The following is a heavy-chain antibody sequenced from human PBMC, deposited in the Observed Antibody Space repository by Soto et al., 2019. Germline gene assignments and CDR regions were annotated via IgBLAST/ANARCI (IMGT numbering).Heavy chain of an antibody. CDR3: ARGSPTTVTTWFDP. J-gene: IGHJ5*02. D-gene: IGHD4-17*01. Sequence: QLQLVQSGAEVKKPGSSVKVSCKASGGTFSNFAINWVRQAPGRGLEWMGGIIPVFGKAKYAQKFQGRVQFTADESTSTAYMEVNSLTSEDTAVYYCARGSPTTVTTWFDPWGQGTLVTVSS. CDR1: GGTFSNFA. CDR2: IIPVFGKA. V-gene: IGHV1-69*01.